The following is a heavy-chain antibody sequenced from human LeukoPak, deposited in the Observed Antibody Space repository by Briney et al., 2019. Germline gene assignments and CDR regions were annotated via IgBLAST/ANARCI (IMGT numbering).Heavy chain of an antibody. V-gene: IGHV4-59*08. D-gene: IGHD1-1*01. CDR2: IYYSGST. J-gene: IGHJ3*02. CDR1: GGSISSYY. CDR3: ARRSYDLDAFDI. Sequence: NPSETLSLTCTVSGGSISSYYWSWIRQPPGKGLEWIGYIYYSGSTNYNPSLKSRVTISVDTSKNQFSLKLSSVTAADTAVYHCARRSYDLDAFDIWGQGTMVTVSS.